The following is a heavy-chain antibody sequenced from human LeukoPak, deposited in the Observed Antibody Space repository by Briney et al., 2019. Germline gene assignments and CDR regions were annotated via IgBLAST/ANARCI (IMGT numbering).Heavy chain of an antibody. D-gene: IGHD3-22*01. V-gene: IGHV3-30*01. Sequence: PGGSLRLSCAASGFTYSSYAMHWVRQAPGKGLEWVAVISYDGSNKHYADSVKGRFTISRDNSKNTLYLQMNSLRAEDTAVYYCARATSGYYSYWGQGTLVTVSS. CDR3: ARATSGYYSY. J-gene: IGHJ4*02. CDR2: ISYDGSNK. CDR1: GFTYSSYA.